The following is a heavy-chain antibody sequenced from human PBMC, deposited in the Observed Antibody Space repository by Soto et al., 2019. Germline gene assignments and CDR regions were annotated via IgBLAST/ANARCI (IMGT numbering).Heavy chain of an antibody. J-gene: IGHJ6*02. D-gene: IGHD6-13*01. CDR3: ARRQIPPPTRGAANARGGMDV. Sequence: VQLVECGGGVVQPGGSLRLSCAASGFTFNNYGMHWVRQAPGKGLEWLAVIWNDGSNSSYANSVKGRFTISRDNSKNTLYLQMSSLRAEDTAVYYCARRQIPPPTRGAANARGGMDVWGQGTTVTVSS. V-gene: IGHV3-33*01. CDR2: IWNDGSNS. CDR1: GFTFNNYG.